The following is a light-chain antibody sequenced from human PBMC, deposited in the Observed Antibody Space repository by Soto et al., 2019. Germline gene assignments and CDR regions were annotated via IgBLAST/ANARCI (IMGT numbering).Light chain of an antibody. V-gene: IGKV4-1*01. CDR2: WAS. Sequence: DILMTQSPYSLSVSLGERSTINFKSSQIVLYSSNNKNYLAWYQQKPGQPPKLLIYWASTRESGVPDRFSGSGSGTDFTLTISSLQAEDVAVYYCQQYYSTPRTFGQGTKVDI. CDR1: QIVLYSSNNKNY. J-gene: IGKJ1*01. CDR3: QQYYSTPRT.